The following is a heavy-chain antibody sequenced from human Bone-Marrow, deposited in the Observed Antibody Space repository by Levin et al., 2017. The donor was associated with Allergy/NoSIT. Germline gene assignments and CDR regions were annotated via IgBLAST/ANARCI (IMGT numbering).Heavy chain of an antibody. V-gene: IGHV5-51*01. D-gene: IGHD1-14*01. Sequence: SCQGAGYNFTNRWIAWVRQMPGKGLELMGIIYPGDSETKYSPSFQGQVTISADKSISTAYLQWSALKASDTAIYYCARDFAYRDRYDYWGQGTPVTVSS. CDR3: ARDFAYRDRYDY. J-gene: IGHJ4*02. CDR1: GYNFTNRW. CDR2: IYPGDSET.